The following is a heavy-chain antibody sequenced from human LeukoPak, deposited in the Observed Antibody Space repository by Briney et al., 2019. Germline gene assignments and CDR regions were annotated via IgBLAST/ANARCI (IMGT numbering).Heavy chain of an antibody. CDR1: GGSISSSSYY. CDR3: ARLLPNYSGYDP. V-gene: IGHV4-39*01. CDR2: IYYSGST. J-gene: IGHJ5*02. D-gene: IGHD5-12*01. Sequence: PSETQSLTCTVSGGSISSSSYYWGWIRQPPGKGLEWIGSIYYSGSTYYNPSLKSRVTISVDTSKNQFSLKLSSVTAADTAVYYCARLLPNYSGYDPWGQGTLVTVSS.